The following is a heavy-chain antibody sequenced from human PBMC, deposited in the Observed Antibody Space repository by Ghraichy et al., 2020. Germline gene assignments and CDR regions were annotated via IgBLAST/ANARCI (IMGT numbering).Heavy chain of an antibody. Sequence: SETLSLTCAVYGGSFSGYYWSWIRQPPGKGLEWIGEINHSGSTNYNPSLKSRVTISVDTSKNQFSLKLSSVTAADTAVYYCARHGTPNTAYFDYWGQGTLVTVSS. CDR1: GGSFSGYY. D-gene: IGHD2-15*01. J-gene: IGHJ4*02. V-gene: IGHV4-34*01. CDR2: INHSGST. CDR3: ARHGTPNTAYFDY.